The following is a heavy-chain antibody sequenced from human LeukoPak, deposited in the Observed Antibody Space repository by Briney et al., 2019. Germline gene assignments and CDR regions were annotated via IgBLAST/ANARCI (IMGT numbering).Heavy chain of an antibody. CDR1: GGTFSSYR. CDR3: ARDHLPWGGNDGRFFDY. V-gene: IGHV1-69*13. Sequence: GASVKVSFKPSGGTFSSYRFAWGRQAQAQGLGWVGGIIPIFGTANYAQKFQGRVTITADESTSTAYMELSSLRSEDTAVYYCARDHLPWGGNDGRFFDYWGQGTLVTVSS. D-gene: IGHD4-23*01. CDR2: IIPIFGTA. J-gene: IGHJ4*02.